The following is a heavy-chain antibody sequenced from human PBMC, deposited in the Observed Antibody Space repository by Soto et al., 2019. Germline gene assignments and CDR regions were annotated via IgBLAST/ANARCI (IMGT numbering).Heavy chain of an antibody. CDR1: GFTFDDYA. CDR2: ISWNSASI. CDR3: AKGQYPLGYLDY. J-gene: IGHJ4*02. V-gene: IGHV3-9*01. Sequence: GGSLRLSCAASGFTFDDYAMHWVRQVPGKGLEWVSGISWNSASIGYADSVKGRFTTSRDNAKNSLYLEMNSLRTEDTALYYCAKGQYPLGYLDYWGQGTLVTVSS. D-gene: IGHD2-2*01.